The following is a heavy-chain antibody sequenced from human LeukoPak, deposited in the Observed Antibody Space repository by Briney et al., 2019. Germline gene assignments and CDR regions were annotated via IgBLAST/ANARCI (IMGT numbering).Heavy chain of an antibody. CDR1: GYTFTSYD. CDR2: MNPNSGNT. Sequence: ASVKVSCKASGYTFTSYDINWVRQATGQGLEWMGWMNPNSGNTGYAQKFQGRVTMTRNTSISTAYMELSSLSSEDTAVYYCAQMIVHYSAFDIWGQGTMVTVSS. CDR3: AQMIVHYSAFDI. D-gene: IGHD3-22*01. J-gene: IGHJ3*02. V-gene: IGHV1-8*01.